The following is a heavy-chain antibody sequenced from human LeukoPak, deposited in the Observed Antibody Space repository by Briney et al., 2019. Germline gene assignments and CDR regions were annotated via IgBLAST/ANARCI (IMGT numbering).Heavy chain of an antibody. D-gene: IGHD4-11*01. CDR2: INNSGST. CDR1: GGSFSGYY. CDR3: ARTMTNIYYYYYYMDV. V-gene: IGHV4-34*01. Sequence: SETLSLTCAVYGGSFSGYYWSWIRQPPGKGLEWIGEINNSGSTNYNPSLKSRVTISVDTSKNQFSLKLSSVTAADTAVYYCARTMTNIYYYYYYMDVWGKGTTVTVSS. J-gene: IGHJ6*03.